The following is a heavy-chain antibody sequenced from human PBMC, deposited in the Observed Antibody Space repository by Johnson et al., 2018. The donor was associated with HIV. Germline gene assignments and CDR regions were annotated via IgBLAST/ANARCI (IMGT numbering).Heavy chain of an antibody. Sequence: VQLVESGGGVVRPWGSLRLSCSASGFTFDDYYMSWVRQAPGKGLEWVSGINWNGGSTGYADSVKGRFTISRDNANNSLFLQMNSLSAEDTGLYYCARALEGATHAFDIWGQGTMVTVSS. D-gene: IGHD1-26*01. CDR1: GFTFDDYY. CDR3: ARALEGATHAFDI. V-gene: IGHV3-20*04. J-gene: IGHJ3*02. CDR2: INWNGGST.